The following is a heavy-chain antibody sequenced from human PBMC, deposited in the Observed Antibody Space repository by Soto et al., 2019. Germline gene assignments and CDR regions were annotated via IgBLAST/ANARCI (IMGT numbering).Heavy chain of an antibody. D-gene: IGHD2-15*01. V-gene: IGHV1-3*01. CDR2: INAGNGNT. Sequence: GASVKVSCKASGYTFTSYAMHWVRQAPGQRLEWMGWINAGNGNTKYSQKFQGRVTITRDTSASTAYMELSSLRSEDTAVYYCARDFSGNGRDFDYWGQGTLVTVSS. J-gene: IGHJ4*02. CDR1: GYTFTSYA. CDR3: ARDFSGNGRDFDY.